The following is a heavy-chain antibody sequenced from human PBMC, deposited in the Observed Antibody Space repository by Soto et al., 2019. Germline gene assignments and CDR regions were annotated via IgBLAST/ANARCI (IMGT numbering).Heavy chain of an antibody. CDR1: GYTFTSYY. CDR2: INPSGGST. V-gene: IGHV1-46*03. Sequence: ASVKVSCKASGYTFTSYYMHWVRQDPGQGLEWMGIINPSGGSTSYAQKFQGRVTMTRDTSTSTVYMELSSPRSEDTAVYYCALDGDGSDCGGHRYSLDYWGQGTLVTVST. D-gene: IGHD2-21*02. J-gene: IGHJ4*02. CDR3: ALDGDGSDCGGHRYSLDY.